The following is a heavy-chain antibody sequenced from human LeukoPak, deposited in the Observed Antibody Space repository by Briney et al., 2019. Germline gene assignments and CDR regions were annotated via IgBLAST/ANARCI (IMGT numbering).Heavy chain of an antibody. CDR3: AKAVAGTGGVFDY. V-gene: IGHV3-23*01. CDR2: ISGSAYNT. CDR1: GFTFSSYG. J-gene: IGHJ4*02. D-gene: IGHD2-15*01. Sequence: GGSLRLSCAASGFTFSSYGMSWVRQAPGKGLEWVSTISGSAYNTYYADSVKGRFTISRDNAKNSLYLQMNSLRAEDMALYYCAKAVAGTGGVFDYWGQGTLVTVSS.